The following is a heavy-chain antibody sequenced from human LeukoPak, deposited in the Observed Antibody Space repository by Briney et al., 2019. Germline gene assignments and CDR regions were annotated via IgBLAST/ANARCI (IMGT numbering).Heavy chain of an antibody. CDR3: ARAHSSYGFFDY. D-gene: IGHD5-12*01. V-gene: IGHV4-30-2*01. CDR2: IYHSGST. J-gene: IGHJ4*02. CDR1: GGSISSGGYS. Sequence: SETLSLTCAVSGGSISSGGYSWSWIRQPAGKGLEWIGYIYHSGSTYYNPSLKSRVTISVDRSKNQFSLKLSSVTAADTAVYYCARAHSSYGFFDYWGQGTLVTVSS.